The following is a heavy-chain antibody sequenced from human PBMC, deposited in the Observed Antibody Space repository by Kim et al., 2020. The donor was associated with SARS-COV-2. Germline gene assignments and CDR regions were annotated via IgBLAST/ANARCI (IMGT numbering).Heavy chain of an antibody. CDR3: ATESY. Sequence: PSGGSTSYAQKCQGRVTMTRDTSTSTVYMELSSLRSEDTAVYYCATESYWGQGTLVTVSS. V-gene: IGHV1-46*01. J-gene: IGHJ4*02. CDR2: PSGGST.